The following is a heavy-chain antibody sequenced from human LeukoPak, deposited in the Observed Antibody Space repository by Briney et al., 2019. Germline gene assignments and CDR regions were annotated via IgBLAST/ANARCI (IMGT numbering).Heavy chain of an antibody. V-gene: IGHV3-74*01. D-gene: IGHD3-10*01. J-gene: IGHJ6*02. CDR2: INSDGSST. CDR1: GFTFSSYW. CDR3: ARGGDHQWFGEALYGMDV. Sequence: PGGSLRPSCAASGFTFSSYWMHWVRQAPGKGLVWVSRINSDGSSTSYADSVKGRFTISRDNAKNTLYLQMNSLRAEDTAVYYCARGGDHQWFGEALYGMDVWGQGTTVTVSS.